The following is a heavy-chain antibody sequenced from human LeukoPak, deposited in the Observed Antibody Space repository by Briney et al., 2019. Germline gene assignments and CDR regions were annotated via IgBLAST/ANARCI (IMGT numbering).Heavy chain of an antibody. J-gene: IGHJ5*02. CDR2: ITSSSSPI. CDR3: ARGTTVTTSDWFDP. V-gene: IGHV3-48*01. Sequence: GGSLRLSCAASGFTFSSHSMNWVRQAPGRGLEWVSYITSSSSPIYYADSVKGRFTISRDNAKNSLYLQMNSLRAEDTAVYYCARGTTVTTSDWFDPWGQGTLVTVSS. D-gene: IGHD4-17*01. CDR1: GFTFSSHS.